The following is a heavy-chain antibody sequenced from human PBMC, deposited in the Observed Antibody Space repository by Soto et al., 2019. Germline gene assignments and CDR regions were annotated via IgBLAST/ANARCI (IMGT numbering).Heavy chain of an antibody. CDR1: GDNFVGFW. CDR3: ARLYAVVPSASHWFDS. CDR2: IHPDDSDT. J-gene: IGHJ5*01. Sequence: PLESLRISYRVAGDNFVGFWSRWILQMHGKGLQWMGLIHPDDSDTIYSPSFQGHVTISADKSISTTYLQWSSLKASDTAIYFCARLYAVVPSASHWFDSWGQGTLVTVSS. D-gene: IGHD3-3*01. V-gene: IGHV5-51*01.